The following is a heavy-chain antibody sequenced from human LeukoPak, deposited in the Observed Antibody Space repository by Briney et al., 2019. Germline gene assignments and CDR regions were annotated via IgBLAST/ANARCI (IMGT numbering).Heavy chain of an antibody. CDR3: ASTGPDISGHYQAY. J-gene: IGHJ4*02. CDR1: GDSVSGSSSA. Sequence: SQTLSLTCAISGDSVSGSSSAWHWIRQSPSRGLEWLGRTYYRSKWYHDYAVSVKSRISINPDTSKNQFSLKLTSVTAADTAVYYCASTGPDISGHYQAYWGQGTLVIVSS. CDR2: TYYRSKWYH. V-gene: IGHV6-1*01. D-gene: IGHD3-22*01.